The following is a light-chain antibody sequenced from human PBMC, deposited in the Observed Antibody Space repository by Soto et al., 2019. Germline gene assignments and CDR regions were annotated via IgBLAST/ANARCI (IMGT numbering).Light chain of an antibody. Sequence: EIVLTQSPATLSASPGERATLSCRASQSISTDLAWYQQRPGQSPRLLIYSASTRATGVPARFSGSGSGTEFTLAISSLQSEDFAIYYCQQHNTWPRTFGQGTKV. CDR1: QSISTD. V-gene: IGKV3-15*01. J-gene: IGKJ1*01. CDR2: SAS. CDR3: QQHNTWPRT.